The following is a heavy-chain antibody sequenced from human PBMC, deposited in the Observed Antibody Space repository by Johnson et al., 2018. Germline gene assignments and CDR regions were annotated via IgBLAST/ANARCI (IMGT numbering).Heavy chain of an antibody. D-gene: IGHD2-2*01. CDR3: TRARREYQLPYFYYYMDV. V-gene: IGHV3-49*03. CDR2: IKSKAFGGTT. CDR1: GFSFGDSA. J-gene: IGHJ6*03. Sequence: VQLVESGGGLVQPGRSLSLSCSASGFSFGDSAMSWFRQAPGKGLEWVGFIKSKAFGGTTEYAASVRGRFAISRDDSKSIAYLQMNSLKNGDTAVYYCTRARREYQLPYFYYYMDVWGKGTTVTVS.